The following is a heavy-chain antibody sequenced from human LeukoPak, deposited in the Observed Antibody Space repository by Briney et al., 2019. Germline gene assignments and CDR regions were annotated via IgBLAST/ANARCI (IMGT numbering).Heavy chain of an antibody. D-gene: IGHD6-19*01. J-gene: IGHJ4*02. V-gene: IGHV3-53*01. CDR1: GLIFSSNH. Sequence: PGGSLRLSCAASGLIFSSNHMSWVRQAAAKGLGWVSVIYSGGSTYYADSVKGRFTISRDNSKNTLYLQMNSLRAEDTAVYYCARYTHSSGFDYWGQGTLVTVSS. CDR3: ARYTHSSGFDY. CDR2: IYSGGST.